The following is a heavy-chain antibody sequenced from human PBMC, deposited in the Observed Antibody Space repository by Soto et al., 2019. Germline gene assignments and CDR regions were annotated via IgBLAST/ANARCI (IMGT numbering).Heavy chain of an antibody. CDR3: ARDSWDYSKAWFDP. CDR1: GGSISSGDYY. Sequence: SETLSLTCTVSGGSISSGDYYWSWIRQPPGKGLEWIGYIYYSGSTYYNPSLKSRVTISVDTSKNQFSLKLSSVTAADTAVYYCARDSWDYSKAWFDPWGQGTLVTVS. D-gene: IGHD4-4*01. J-gene: IGHJ5*02. V-gene: IGHV4-30-4*01. CDR2: IYYSGST.